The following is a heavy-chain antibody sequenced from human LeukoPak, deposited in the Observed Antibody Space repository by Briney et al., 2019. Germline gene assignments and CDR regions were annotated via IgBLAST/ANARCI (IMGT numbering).Heavy chain of an antibody. CDR3: ARGDSGSFSQFDC. Sequence: SETLSLTCTVSGGSISSYYWSWIRQPPGKGLEWIGYVYYSGSTNYNPSLKSRVTISVDTSKNQFSLKLTSVTAADTAVYYCARGDSGSFSQFDCWGQGTLVTVSS. CDR1: GGSISSYY. V-gene: IGHV4-59*01. CDR2: VYYSGST. D-gene: IGHD1-26*01. J-gene: IGHJ4*02.